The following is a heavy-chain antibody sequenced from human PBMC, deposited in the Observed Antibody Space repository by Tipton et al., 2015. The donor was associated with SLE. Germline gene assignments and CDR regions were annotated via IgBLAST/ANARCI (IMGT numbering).Heavy chain of an antibody. Sequence: SLRLSCAASGSTFDDYGMSWVRQAPGKGLEWVSGINWNGGSTGYADSVKGRFTISRDNSKNTLYLQMNSLRAEDTAVYYCAKGDDIVVVPAASDYWGQGTLVTVSS. CDR3: AKGDDIVVVPAASDY. V-gene: IGHV3-20*04. CDR1: GSTFDDYG. J-gene: IGHJ4*02. CDR2: INWNGGST. D-gene: IGHD2-2*01.